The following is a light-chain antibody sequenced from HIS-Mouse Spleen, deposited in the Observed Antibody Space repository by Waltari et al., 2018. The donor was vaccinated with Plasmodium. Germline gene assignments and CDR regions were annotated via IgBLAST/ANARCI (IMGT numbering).Light chain of an antibody. CDR3: SSYTSSSTWV. CDR2: DVS. Sequence: QSALTQPASGSGSPGQSISISCTGTSSYVGGYNFISWYQQHPGKAPKLRIYDVSNRPSGVSNRFSGSKSGNTASLTISGLQAEDEADYYCSSYTSSSTWVFGGGTKLTVL. CDR1: SSYVGGYNF. V-gene: IGLV2-14*03. J-gene: IGLJ3*02.